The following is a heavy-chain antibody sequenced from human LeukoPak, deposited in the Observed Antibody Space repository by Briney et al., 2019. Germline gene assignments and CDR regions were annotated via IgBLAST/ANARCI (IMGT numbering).Heavy chain of an antibody. D-gene: IGHD6-19*01. CDR2: IKSKTDGGTT. J-gene: IGHJ4*02. CDR3: TTEGIAVAGTSFQ. V-gene: IGHV3-15*07. Sequence: GGSLRLSCAASGFTFSSYAMNWVRQAPGKGLEWVGRIKSKTDGGTTEYAAPVKGRFTISRDDSKNTLYLQMNSLKTEDTAVYYCTTEGIAVAGTSFQWGQGTLVTVSS. CDR1: GFTFSSYA.